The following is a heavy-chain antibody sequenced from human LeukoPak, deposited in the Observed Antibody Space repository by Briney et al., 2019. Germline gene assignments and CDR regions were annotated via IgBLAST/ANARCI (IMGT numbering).Heavy chain of an antibody. V-gene: IGHV4-34*01. Sequence: SETLSLTCAVYGGSFSSYYWSWIRQPPGKWLEWIGEINHSGSTNYNPSLKSRVTISVDTSKNQFSLKLSSVTAADTAVYYCARVSSSWYKAAKIFDYWGQGTLVTVSS. D-gene: IGHD6-13*01. CDR1: GGSFSSYY. J-gene: IGHJ4*02. CDR3: ARVSSSWYKAAKIFDY. CDR2: INHSGST.